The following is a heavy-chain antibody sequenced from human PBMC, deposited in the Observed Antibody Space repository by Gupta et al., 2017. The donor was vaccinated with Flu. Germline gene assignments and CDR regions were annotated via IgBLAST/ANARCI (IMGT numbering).Heavy chain of an antibody. V-gene: IGHV4-39*01. CDR2: IYYSGCT. CDR3: ARHITGTVGGFDY. J-gene: IGHJ4*02. CDR1: CGSNSSSSYY. D-gene: IGHD1-20*01. Sequence: QLQLQEAGPGLVKPSETLSPTCTVSCGSNSSSSYYWGWIRQPTGKGLEWVGTIYYSGCTYYNPSLKSRVTISVDTSKNQFSLKLSSVTAADTAVYYCARHITGTVGGFDYWGQGTLVTVSS.